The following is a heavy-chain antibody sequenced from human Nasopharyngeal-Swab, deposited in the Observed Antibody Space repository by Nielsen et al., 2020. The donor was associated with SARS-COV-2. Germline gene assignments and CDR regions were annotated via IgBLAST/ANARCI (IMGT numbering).Heavy chain of an antibody. Sequence: GESLKISCSASGFTFSIYAMHWVRQAPGKGLEYVSTINDYENRLYYADSVKGRFAISRDNSKNTLYLQMNSLRAEDTAVYYCARVGGSSWHFDYWGQETLVTVTS. CDR3: ARVGGSSWHFDY. CDR2: INDYENRL. CDR1: GFTFSIYA. V-gene: IGHV3-64*04. D-gene: IGHD6-13*01. J-gene: IGHJ4*02.